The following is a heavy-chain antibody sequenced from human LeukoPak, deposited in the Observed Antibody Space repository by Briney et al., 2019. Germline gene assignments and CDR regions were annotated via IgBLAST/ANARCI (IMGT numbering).Heavy chain of an antibody. V-gene: IGHV3-7*01. CDR3: ARGRGIDY. J-gene: IGHJ4*02. CDR2: IKQDGSEK. D-gene: IGHD5-12*01. Sequence: GGSLRLSCAASGFTFSSYCMSWVRQAPGKGLEWVANIKQDGSEKYYVDSVKGRFTISRDNAKNSLYLQMNSLRAEDTAVYYCARGRGIDYWGQGTLVTVSS. CDR1: GFTFSSYC.